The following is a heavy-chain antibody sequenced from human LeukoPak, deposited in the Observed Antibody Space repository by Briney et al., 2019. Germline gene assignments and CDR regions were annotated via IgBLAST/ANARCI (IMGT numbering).Heavy chain of an antibody. V-gene: IGHV4-59*01. J-gene: IGHJ4*02. CDR2: VFYSGGT. D-gene: IGHD3-10*01. Sequence: SETLSLTCTVSGGSISNYYWSWIRQPPGKGLEWIGYVFYSGGTDYNPSLKSRVTISVDTSKNQFSLKLSSVTAADTAVYYCARRSYGSGTYYSVYFDYWGQGTLVTVST. CDR1: GGSISNYY. CDR3: ARRSYGSGTYYSVYFDY.